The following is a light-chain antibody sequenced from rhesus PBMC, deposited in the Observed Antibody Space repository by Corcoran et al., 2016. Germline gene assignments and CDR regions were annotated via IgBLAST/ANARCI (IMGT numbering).Light chain of an antibody. J-gene: IGKJ1*01. CDR3: QRYYRFPWT. V-gene: IGKV1S17*01. Sequence: DIQMTQSPTSLSASVGDRVTITCRASQGINNDLAWYQQKPGESPQLLIDEASRLQSGTPSGCSGSGSGTVFTLSISTLQPSVFAPSFCQRYYRFPWTFGQGTKVDI. CDR2: EAS. CDR1: QGINND.